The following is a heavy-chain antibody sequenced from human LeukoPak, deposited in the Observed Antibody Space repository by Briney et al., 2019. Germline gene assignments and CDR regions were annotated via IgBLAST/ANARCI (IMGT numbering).Heavy chain of an antibody. CDR3: AREWASYDRSGYYPFDH. D-gene: IGHD3-22*01. CDR2: ISGIDGST. Sequence: GGSLRLSCAASGFTVSSNYMSWVRQAPGKGLEWVSGISGIDGSTYYADSVKGRFTISRDNSKNTLYLQMNSLRAEDTAVYYCAREWASYDRSGYYPFDHWGQGTLVTVSS. J-gene: IGHJ4*02. V-gene: IGHV3-23*01. CDR1: GFTVSSNY.